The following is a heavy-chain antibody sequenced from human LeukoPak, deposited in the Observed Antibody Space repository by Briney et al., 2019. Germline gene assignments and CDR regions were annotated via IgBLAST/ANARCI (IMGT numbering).Heavy chain of an antibody. D-gene: IGHD2-15*01. CDR2: ISSSSTTI. CDR3: ASYIVVSMDV. V-gene: IGHV3-48*01. CDR1: GFTFSSYS. J-gene: IGHJ6*04. Sequence: GGSLRLSCAASGFTFSSYSMNRVRQAPGKGLEWVSYISSSSTTIYYVDSVKGRFTISRDNAKNSLYLQMNSLRADDTAVYYCASYIVVSMDVWGKGTTVTISS.